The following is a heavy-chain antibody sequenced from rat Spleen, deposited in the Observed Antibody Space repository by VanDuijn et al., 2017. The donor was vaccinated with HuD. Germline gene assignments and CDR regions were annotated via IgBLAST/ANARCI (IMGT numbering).Heavy chain of an antibody. D-gene: IGHD1-7*01. CDR1: GFTFSSYW. CDR3: SRHTYNWFPN. J-gene: IGHJ3*01. Sequence: EVQLVETGGGLVQPGRSLKLSCVASGFTFSSYWMYWIRQVPTKGLEWVASITNTGGSTYYPDSVKGRFTISRDNTKSTLYLQMNSLRSEDTATYYCSRHTYNWFPNWGQGTLVTVSS. CDR2: ITNTGGST. V-gene: IGHV5-31*01.